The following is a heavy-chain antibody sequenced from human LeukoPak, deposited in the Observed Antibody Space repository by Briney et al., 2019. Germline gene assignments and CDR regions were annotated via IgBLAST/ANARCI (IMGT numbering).Heavy chain of an antibody. CDR3: ARRMTTGNPYFDY. CDR1: GDSISSNGYY. J-gene: IGHJ4*02. V-gene: IGHV4-39*01. CDR2: INYSGST. D-gene: IGHD4-11*01. Sequence: PSETLSLTCTVSGDSISSNGYYWGWVRQPPGRGLEYIGIINYSGSTYYNPSLESRVTISVDTSKNQFSLKLSSVTAADTAVYYCARRMTTGNPYFDYWGQGTLVTVSS.